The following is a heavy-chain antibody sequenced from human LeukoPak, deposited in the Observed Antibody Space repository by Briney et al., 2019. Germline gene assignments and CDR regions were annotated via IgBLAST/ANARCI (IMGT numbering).Heavy chain of an antibody. V-gene: IGHV3-7*01. CDR1: GFTFSNYW. Sequence: GGSLRLSCGASGFTFSNYWMSWVRQAPGKGLEWVINISQDGSGKNYADSVEGRFTISRDNAQSSMYLQMNSLRAEDTAVYYCGRVGGRSKAAKGDAFDIWGQGTMVVVSS. J-gene: IGHJ3*02. CDR2: ISQDGSGK. CDR3: GRVGGRSKAAKGDAFDI. D-gene: IGHD6-6*01.